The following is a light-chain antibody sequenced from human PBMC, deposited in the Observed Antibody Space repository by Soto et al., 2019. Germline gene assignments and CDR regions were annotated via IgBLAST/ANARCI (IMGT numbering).Light chain of an antibody. CDR3: CSYAGTYV. CDR2: DVT. Sequence: QSALTQPRSVSGSPRQSVTISCTGSSSDVGAHNYVSWYQHHPDKAPNLIIYDVTERPSGVPDRFSGSKSGNTASLTISGLQSDDEADYYCCSYAGTYVFGSGTKLTVL. CDR1: SSDVGAHNY. J-gene: IGLJ1*01. V-gene: IGLV2-11*01.